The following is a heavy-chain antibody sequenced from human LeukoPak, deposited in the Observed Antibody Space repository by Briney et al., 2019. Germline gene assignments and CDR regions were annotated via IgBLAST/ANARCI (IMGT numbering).Heavy chain of an antibody. D-gene: IGHD6-19*01. J-gene: IGHJ3*02. CDR3: ASGTVRWLVGIDAFDI. CDR2: INPNSGGT. Sequence: ASVKVSCKASGYTFTGYYMHWVRQAPGQGLEWMGWINPNSGGTNYAQKFQGRVTMTRDTSISTAYMELSRLRSDDTAVYYCASGTVRWLVGIDAFDIRGQGTMVTVSS. V-gene: IGHV1-2*02. CDR1: GYTFTGYY.